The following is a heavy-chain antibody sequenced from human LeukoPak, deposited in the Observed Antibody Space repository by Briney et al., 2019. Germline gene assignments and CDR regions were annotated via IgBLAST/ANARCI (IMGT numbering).Heavy chain of an antibody. J-gene: IGHJ4*02. CDR3: AGVPLWFGESFLDY. D-gene: IGHD3-10*01. CDR2: INTNTGNP. V-gene: IGHV7-4-1*02. CDR1: GYTFTSYA. Sequence: ASVKVSCKASGYTFTSYAMNWVRQSPGQGLEWMGWINTNTGNPAYAQGFTRRFVFSLDTSVSTAYLQISSLKAEDTAVYYCAGVPLWFGESFLDYWGQGTLVTVSS.